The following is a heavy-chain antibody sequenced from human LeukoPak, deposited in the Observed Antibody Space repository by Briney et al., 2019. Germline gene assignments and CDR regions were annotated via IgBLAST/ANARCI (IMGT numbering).Heavy chain of an antibody. Sequence: GGSLRLSCAASGFTFSSYGMHWVRQAPGKGLEWVAVISYDGSNKNYADSVKGRFSISRDNSRNTLSLQMNSLRPEDTALYYCARGLFTGGTYFAYWGQGTLVTVSS. CDR1: GFTFSSYG. D-gene: IGHD2-8*02. V-gene: IGHV3-30*19. CDR3: ARGLFTGGTYFAY. J-gene: IGHJ4*02. CDR2: ISYDGSNK.